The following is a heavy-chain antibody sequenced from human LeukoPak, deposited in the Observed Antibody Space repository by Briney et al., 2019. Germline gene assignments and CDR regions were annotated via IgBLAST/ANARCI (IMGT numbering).Heavy chain of an antibody. CDR3: AGVLRFLEWLPAFDY. V-gene: IGHV4-38-2*01. J-gene: IGHJ4*02. CDR2: IYHSGST. D-gene: IGHD3-3*01. Sequence: SETLSLTCAVSGYSISSGYYWGWIRQPPGKGLEWIGSIYHSGSTYYNPSLKSRVTISVDTSKNQFPLKLSSVTAADTAVYYCAGVLRFLEWLPAFDYWGQGTLVTVSS. CDR1: GYSISSGYY.